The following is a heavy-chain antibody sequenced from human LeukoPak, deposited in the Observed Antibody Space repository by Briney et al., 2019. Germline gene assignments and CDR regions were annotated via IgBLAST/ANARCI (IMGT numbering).Heavy chain of an antibody. V-gene: IGHV3-23*01. D-gene: IGHD2-15*01. J-gene: IGHJ4*02. Sequence: GGSLRLSCAASGFTFSSHSMSWVRQAPGKGLEWVSAISDTSNTYHADSVKGRFTISRDSSKNTLFLQMNRLRPEDAAVYYCAKAPVTTCRGAFCYPFDYWGLGTLVTVSS. CDR1: GFTFSSHS. CDR3: AKAPVTTCRGAFCYPFDY. CDR2: ISDTSNT.